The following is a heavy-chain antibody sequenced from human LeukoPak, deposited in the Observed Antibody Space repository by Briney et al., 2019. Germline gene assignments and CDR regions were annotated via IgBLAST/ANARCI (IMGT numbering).Heavy chain of an antibody. CDR1: GFKFDDYG. J-gene: IGHJ4*02. CDR3: ARDGTTIGDDYFPN. V-gene: IGHV3-20*04. CDR2: INWNGGST. D-gene: IGHD2/OR15-2a*01. Sequence: PGGSLRLSCAGSGFKFDDYGMNWVRQVPGKGLEWISAINWNGGSTHYADSVRGRFTISRDNARNSMFLHMNSLRAEDTALYFCARDGTTIGDDYFPNWGGGILVTVSS.